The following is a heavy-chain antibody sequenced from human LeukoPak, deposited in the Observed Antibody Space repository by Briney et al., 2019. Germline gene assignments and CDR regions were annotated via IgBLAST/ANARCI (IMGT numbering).Heavy chain of an antibody. J-gene: IGHJ4*02. D-gene: IGHD6-19*01. Sequence: SGGSLRLSCAASGFTFSSYSMHWVRQAPGKGLEFVSAISSNGDSTYYANSVKGRFTISRDISKNTLYLQMGSLRPEDMAVYYCARVDYGSGCDSWGQGTLVTVSS. CDR2: ISSNGDST. CDR3: ARVDYGSGCDS. V-gene: IGHV3-64*01. CDR1: GFTFSSYS.